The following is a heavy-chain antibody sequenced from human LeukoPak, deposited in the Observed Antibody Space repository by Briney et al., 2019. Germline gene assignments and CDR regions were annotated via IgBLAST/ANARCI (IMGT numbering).Heavy chain of an antibody. J-gene: IGHJ5*02. V-gene: IGHV3-72*01. D-gene: IGHD5-12*01. CDR2: IRNKANSYTT. CDR1: GFTFSDHY. CDR3: ANLRGYSGYDCP. Sequence: EGSLRLSCAASGFTFSDHYMDWVRQAPGKGLEWVGRIRNKANSYTTEYAASVKGRFAISRDDSKNSLYLQMNSLKTEDTAVYYCANLRGYSGYDCPWGQGTLVTVSS.